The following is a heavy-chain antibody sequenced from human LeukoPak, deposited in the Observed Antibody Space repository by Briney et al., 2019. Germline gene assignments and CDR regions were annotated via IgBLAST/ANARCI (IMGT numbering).Heavy chain of an antibody. CDR3: ASFYETY. D-gene: IGHD2/OR15-2a*01. V-gene: IGHV3-74*01. J-gene: IGHJ4*02. CDR2: INSDGSWT. CDR1: GNYW. Sequence: GGSLRLSCAASGNYWMHWVRQAPGKGLVWVSHINSDGSWTSYADSVKGRFTISKDNAKNTVYLQMNSLRAEDTAVYYCASFYETYWGRGTLVTVSS.